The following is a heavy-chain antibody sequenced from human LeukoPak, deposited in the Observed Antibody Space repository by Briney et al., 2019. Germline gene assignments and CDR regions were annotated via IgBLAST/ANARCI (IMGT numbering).Heavy chain of an antibody. J-gene: IGHJ4*02. D-gene: IGHD3-22*01. CDR2: IWYDGSNK. V-gene: IGHV3-33*01. CDR1: GFTFRSYG. Sequence: GGSLRLSCAASGFTFRSYGMHWVRQAPGKGLEWVAVIWYDGSNKYYADSVKGRFTISRDNSKNTLYLQMNSLRAEDTAVYYCARGGIFNPYELWGQGTLVTVSS. CDR3: ARGGIFNPYEL.